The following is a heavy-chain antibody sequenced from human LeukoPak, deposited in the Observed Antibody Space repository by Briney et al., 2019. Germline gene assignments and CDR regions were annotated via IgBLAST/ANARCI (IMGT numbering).Heavy chain of an antibody. D-gene: IGHD2-15*01. Sequence: GGFLRLSCAASGFTFSSYSMNWVRQAPGKGLEWVSSISSSSSYIYYADSVKGRFTVSRDNSKNTLYLQMSSLRVEDTAIYYCAKRSGLVGPAVTGGYWGQGTLVTVSS. CDR3: AKRSGLVGPAVTGGY. CDR2: ISSSSSYI. CDR1: GFTFSSYS. V-gene: IGHV3-21*04. J-gene: IGHJ4*02.